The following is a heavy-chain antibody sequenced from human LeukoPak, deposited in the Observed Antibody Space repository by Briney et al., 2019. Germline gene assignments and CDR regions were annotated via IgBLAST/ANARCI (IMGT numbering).Heavy chain of an antibody. CDR1: GFTFSNYN. CDR2: ISSSSSNM. D-gene: IGHD3-22*01. CDR3: ARETYYYDSSGYYYPSGFDY. J-gene: IGHJ4*02. V-gene: IGHV3-48*01. Sequence: PGGSLRLSCTASGFTFSNYNMNWVRQAPGKGLEWVSYISSSSSNMYYADSVKGRFTISRDNAKNSLYLQMNSLRAEDTAVYYCARETYYYDSSGYYYPSGFDYWGQGTLVTVSS.